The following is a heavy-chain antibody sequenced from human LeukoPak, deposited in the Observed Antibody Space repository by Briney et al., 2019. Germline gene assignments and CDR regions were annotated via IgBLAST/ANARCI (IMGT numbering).Heavy chain of an antibody. J-gene: IGHJ4*02. CDR2: IYSGGST. CDR3: AVEPDFDY. CDR1: GGSFSGYY. D-gene: IGHD1-26*01. Sequence: ETLSLTCAVYGGSFSGYYWSWVRQAPGKGLEWVSVIYSGGSTYYADSVKGRFTISRDNSKNTLYPQMNSLRAEDTAVYYCAVEPDFDYWGQGTLVTVSS. V-gene: IGHV3-66*01.